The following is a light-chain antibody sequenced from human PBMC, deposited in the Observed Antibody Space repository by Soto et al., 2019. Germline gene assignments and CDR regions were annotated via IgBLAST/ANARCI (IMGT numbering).Light chain of an antibody. Sequence: QSVLTQPPSASGTPGQRVTISCSGSSSNIGSNYVYWYQQLPGTAPKLLIYRNNQRPSGVPDRFSGSKSGTSASLAISGLRSEDEADYYCAVWDDSLSGRGVVFGGGTKLTVL. CDR3: AVWDDSLSGRGVV. CDR1: SSNIGSNY. CDR2: RNN. J-gene: IGLJ2*01. V-gene: IGLV1-47*01.